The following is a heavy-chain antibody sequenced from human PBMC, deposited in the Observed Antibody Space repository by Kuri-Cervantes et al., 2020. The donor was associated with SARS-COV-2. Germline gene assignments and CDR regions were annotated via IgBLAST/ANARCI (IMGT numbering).Heavy chain of an antibody. J-gene: IGHJ6*02. CDR3: ARDVAGIYYYYGMDV. V-gene: IGHV4-34*01. CDR1: GGSFSGYY. CDR2: INHSGST. D-gene: IGHD6-19*01. Sequence: SQTLSLTCAVYGGSFSGYYWSWIRQPPGKGLEWVGEINHSGSTNYNPSLKSRVTISVDTSKNQFSLKLSSVTAADTAVYYYARDVAGIYYYYGMDVWGQGTTVTVSS.